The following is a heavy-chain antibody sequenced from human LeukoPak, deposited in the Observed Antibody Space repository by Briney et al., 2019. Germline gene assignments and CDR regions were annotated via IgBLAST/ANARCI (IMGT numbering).Heavy chain of an antibody. Sequence: SETLSLTCTVSGGSISSYYWSWIRQPPGKGLEWIGYIYYSGSTNYNPSLKSRVTISVDTSKNQFSLKLSSVTAADTAVYYCARWGGNYDFWSGYYNWFDPWGQGTLVTVSS. V-gene: IGHV4-59*01. D-gene: IGHD3-3*01. J-gene: IGHJ5*02. CDR1: GGSISSYY. CDR2: IYYSGST. CDR3: ARWGGNYDFWSGYYNWFDP.